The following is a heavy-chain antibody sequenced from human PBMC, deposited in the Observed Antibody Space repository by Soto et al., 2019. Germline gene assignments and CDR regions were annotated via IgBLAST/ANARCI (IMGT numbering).Heavy chain of an antibody. J-gene: IGHJ3*02. V-gene: IGHV4-31*03. D-gene: IGHD6-13*01. CDR1: GGYY. CDR2: IYYSGST. CDR3: ARSAAGGAFDI. Sequence: SETLSLTCTVSGGYYWSWIRQHPGKGLEWIGYIYYSGSTYYNPSLKSRVTISVDTSKNQFSLKLSSVTAADTAVYYCARSAAGGAFDIWGQGTMVTVSS.